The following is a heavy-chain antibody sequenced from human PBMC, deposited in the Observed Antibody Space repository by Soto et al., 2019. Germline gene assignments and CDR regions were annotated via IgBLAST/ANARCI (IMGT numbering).Heavy chain of an antibody. V-gene: IGHV3-33*01. Sequence: LRLSCAAAGFTFSSYGMHWVRHAPGKGLEWVAVTWYDGSNKYYADSVKGRFTISRDNSKNTLYLQMNSLRAEDTAVYYCASTGDFWSGSLGWFDPWGQGTLVTVSS. CDR2: TWYDGSNK. CDR1: GFTFSSYG. J-gene: IGHJ5*02. D-gene: IGHD3-3*01. CDR3: ASTGDFWSGSLGWFDP.